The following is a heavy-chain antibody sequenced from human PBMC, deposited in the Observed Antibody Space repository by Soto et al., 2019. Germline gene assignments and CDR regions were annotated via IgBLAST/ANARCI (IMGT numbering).Heavy chain of an antibody. CDR2: VHYSGTP. CDR1: GGTINTYY. CDR3: ARSLGGVDLWLFDY. J-gene: IGHJ4*02. V-gene: IGHV4-59*01. Sequence: QVRLQESGPGLVKPSETLSLVCTVSGGTINTYYWRWIRQPPGKRLEWIGYVHYSGTPNYNPSLKSRVTMSVDTSKDQFSLKLTSVPAADTAVYYCARSLGGVDLWLFDYWGQGALVTVSS. D-gene: IGHD5-18*01.